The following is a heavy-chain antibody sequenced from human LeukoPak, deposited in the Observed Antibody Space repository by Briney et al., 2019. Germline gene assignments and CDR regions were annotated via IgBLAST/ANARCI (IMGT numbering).Heavy chain of an antibody. Sequence: GGSLRLSCASSGLDVSSTYMSWIRQAPGKGLEWVSTAFVGGDTYYAASVKGRFTLSKDSSRNTMFLQMHGLRPEDTAVYYCERDQLDHWGQGTLVAVSP. CDR3: ERDQLDH. D-gene: IGHD5-24*01. J-gene: IGHJ4*02. CDR2: AFVGGDT. CDR1: GLDVSSTY. V-gene: IGHV3-53*01.